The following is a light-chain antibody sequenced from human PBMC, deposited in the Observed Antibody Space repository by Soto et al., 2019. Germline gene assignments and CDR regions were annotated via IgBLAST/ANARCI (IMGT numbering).Light chain of an antibody. CDR3: QKFNTALLT. CDR1: QDISVY. Sequence: DIQMTQSPSSLSASVGDRVTITCRASQDISVYLAWYQQKPGKVPKLLIYSASTLQSGVPSLFSGSGSGTDFTLTISMLDPEDVAIYFCQKFNTALLTFGQGTRMEIK. V-gene: IGKV1-27*01. CDR2: SAS. J-gene: IGKJ5*01.